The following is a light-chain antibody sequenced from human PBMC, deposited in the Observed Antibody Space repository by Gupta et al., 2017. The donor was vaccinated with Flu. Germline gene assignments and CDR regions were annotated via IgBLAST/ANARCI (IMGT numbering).Light chain of an antibody. CDR2: RVS. CDR3: MQSLQTPWT. J-gene: IGKJ1*01. V-gene: IGKV2-28*01. CDR1: QSLVSRNGYHY. Sequence: DIVMTQSPLSLPVTPGAPASISCRCSQSLVSRNGYHYLDWDLQKPGQSPQLLIYRVSNRGSGVPGRFSGSGSGTDFTLKISRVEAEYVGVYYCMQSLQTPWTFGQGTKVEI.